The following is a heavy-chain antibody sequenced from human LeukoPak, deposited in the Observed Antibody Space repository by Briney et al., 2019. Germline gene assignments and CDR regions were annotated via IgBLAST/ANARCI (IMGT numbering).Heavy chain of an antibody. J-gene: IGHJ4*02. V-gene: IGHV3-23*01. CDR2: IFPSGGEI. Sequence: GGSLRLSCVASGFTFKNYAMIWVRQPPGKGLEWVSSIFPSGGEIHYADSVRGRFTISRDNSKSTLSLQMNSLRAEDTAIYYCATYRQVLLPFESWGQGTLVTVSS. CDR1: GFTFKNYA. CDR3: ATYRQVLLPFES. D-gene: IGHD5-18*01.